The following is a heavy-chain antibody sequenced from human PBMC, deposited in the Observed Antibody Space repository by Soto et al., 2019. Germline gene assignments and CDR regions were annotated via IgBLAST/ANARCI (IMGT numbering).Heavy chain of an antibody. Sequence: EVQLLESGGGLVQPGGSLRLSCAASGFIFTSYAMSWVRQAPGKGLEWVSGISNSGGSTDYADSVKGLFFSFKDNSKNRLYLQRNSLRVGDRAGDYGARRGWQDACDTWAQGTMVTFSS. J-gene: IGHJ3*02. CDR3: ARRGWQDACDT. CDR1: GFIFTSYA. V-gene: IGHV3-23*01. D-gene: IGHD6-19*01. CDR2: ISNSGGST.